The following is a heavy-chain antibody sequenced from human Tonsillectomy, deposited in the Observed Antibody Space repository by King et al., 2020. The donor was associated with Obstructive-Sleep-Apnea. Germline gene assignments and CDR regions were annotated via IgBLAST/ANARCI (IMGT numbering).Heavy chain of an antibody. J-gene: IGHJ4*02. D-gene: IGHD3/OR15-3a*01. CDR3: SKQTRTYFDT. CDR1: GFTFNKYT. Sequence: VQLVESGGGVVQPGRSLRLSCEASGFTFNKYTMDWVRQAPSKGLEWVASISYDGSNEYYAESVRGRFIISRDNSKNEVYLQMNSLRDDDTALYFCSKQTRTYFDTWGQGTLVTVSS. CDR2: ISYDGSNE. V-gene: IGHV3-30*04.